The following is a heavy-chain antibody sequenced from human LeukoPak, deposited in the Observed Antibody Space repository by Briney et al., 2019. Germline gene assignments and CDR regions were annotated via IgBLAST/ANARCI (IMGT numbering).Heavy chain of an antibody. CDR2: IYSAGNT. CDR3: ARGGTPGYSSGRIDY. D-gene: IGHD6-19*01. CDR1: GFKSSISA. J-gene: IGHJ4*02. Sequence: PGGSLRLSCAAFGFKSSISAMSWVRQAPGKGLEWVSVIYSAGNTYYADSVKGRFTISRHNSENTLYLHMNGLRVEDTAVYFCARGGTPGYSSGRIDYWGQGTLVTVSS. V-gene: IGHV3-53*04.